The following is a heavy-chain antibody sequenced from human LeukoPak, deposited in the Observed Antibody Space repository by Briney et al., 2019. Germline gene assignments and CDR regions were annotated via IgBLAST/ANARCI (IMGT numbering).Heavy chain of an antibody. J-gene: IGHJ4*02. CDR3: ARDDNSGCPPYYFDY. CDR1: GFTFDDYA. CDR2: ISWNSGTI. V-gene: IGHV3-9*01. D-gene: IGHD6-19*01. Sequence: GGSLRLSCAASGFTFDDYAMHWVRQAPGKGLEWVSGISWNSGTIGYADSVTGRFTISRDNAKNSLYLQMNSLRAEDTALYYCARDDNSGCPPYYFDYWGQGTLVTVSS.